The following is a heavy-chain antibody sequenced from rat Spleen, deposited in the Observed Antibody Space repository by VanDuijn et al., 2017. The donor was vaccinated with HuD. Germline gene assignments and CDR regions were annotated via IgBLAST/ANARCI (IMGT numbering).Heavy chain of an antibody. Sequence: EVQLVESDGGLVQPGRSLKLSCAASGFSLSSNWLNWIRQAPGKGLEWIASINPDGSSIYYADTAKGRFVISKDNAKNTGNLQMNNLRSEDTAIYYCTSRGSNYRNWLANWGQGTLVTVSS. V-gene: IGHV5-35*01. CDR1: GFSLSSNW. CDR2: INPDGSSI. CDR3: TSRGSNYRNWLAN. J-gene: IGHJ3*01. D-gene: IGHD1-10*01.